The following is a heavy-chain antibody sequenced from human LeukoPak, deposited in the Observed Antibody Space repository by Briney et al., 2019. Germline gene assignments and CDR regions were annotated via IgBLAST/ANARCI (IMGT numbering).Heavy chain of an antibody. V-gene: IGHV1-69*05. J-gene: IGHJ6*02. CDR1: GGTFSSYA. Sequence: SVKVSCKASGGTFSSYAISWVRQAPGQGLEWMGGIIPIFGTANYAQKFQGRVTMTTDTSTSTAYMELRSLRSDDTAVYYCARDQCSSTSCFIYYYYYGMDVWGQGTTVTVSS. CDR2: IIPIFGTA. D-gene: IGHD2-2*01. CDR3: ARDQCSSTSCFIYYYYYGMDV.